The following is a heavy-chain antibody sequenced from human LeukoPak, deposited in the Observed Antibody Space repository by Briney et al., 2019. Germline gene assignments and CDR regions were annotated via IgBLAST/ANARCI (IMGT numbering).Heavy chain of an antibody. CDR3: ARVGYDILTGTSLGMDV. CDR1: GYTFTSYA. V-gene: IGHV7-4-1*02. Sequence: ASVKVSCKASGYTFTSYAMNWVRQAPGQGLEWMGWINTNTENPTYAQGFTGRFVFSLDTSVSTAYLQISSLKAEDTAVYYCARVGYDILTGTSLGMDVWGQGTTVTVSS. J-gene: IGHJ6*02. D-gene: IGHD3-9*01. CDR2: INTNTENP.